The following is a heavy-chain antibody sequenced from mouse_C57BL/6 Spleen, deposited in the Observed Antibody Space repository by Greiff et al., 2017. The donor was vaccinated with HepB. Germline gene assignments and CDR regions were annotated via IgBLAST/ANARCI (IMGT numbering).Heavy chain of an antibody. D-gene: IGHD3-2*02. Sequence: QVQLQQPGAELVRPGSSVKLSCKASGYTFTSCWMHWVKQRPIQGLEWIGNIDPSDSETHYNQKFKDKATLTVDKSSSTAYMQLSSLTSEDSAVYYCARGAQATSYFDYWGQGTTLTVSS. CDR1: GYTFTSCW. V-gene: IGHV1-52*01. CDR3: ARGAQATSYFDY. J-gene: IGHJ2*01. CDR2: IDPSDSET.